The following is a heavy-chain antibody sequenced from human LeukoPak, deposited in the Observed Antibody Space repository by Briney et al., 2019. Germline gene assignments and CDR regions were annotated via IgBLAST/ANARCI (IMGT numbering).Heavy chain of an antibody. CDR3: PRLPLTVYAQFDY. V-gene: IGHV1-69*05. J-gene: IGHJ4*02. CDR2: IFVIFGTT. CDR1: VDTFNDFA. Sequence: AAVTVSFTCTVDTFNDFAFSWGRQAPGQGEERMGEIFVIFGTTKYARKFQGRGTITTGKTTNTVYTEEKKQTFDDTAVYYCPRLPLTVYAQFDYWGQGTLVTVSS. D-gene: IGHD2-8*01.